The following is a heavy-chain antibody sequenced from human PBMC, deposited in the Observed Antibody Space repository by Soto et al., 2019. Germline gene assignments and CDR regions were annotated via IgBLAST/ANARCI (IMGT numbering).Heavy chain of an antibody. D-gene: IGHD6-19*01. CDR2: MRSKVNNYAT. Sequence: ESGGGMVQPGGSLKLSCTASGFTFSGSAVLWVRQASGKGLEWLGRMRSKVNNYATAYAASVKGRIIISRDDSKNSAYLQMDSLKPADPAVDYCGSSSSGWYLDYWGQGTLVTVSS. V-gene: IGHV3-73*01. CDR3: GSSSSGWYLDY. CDR1: GFTFSGSA. J-gene: IGHJ4*02.